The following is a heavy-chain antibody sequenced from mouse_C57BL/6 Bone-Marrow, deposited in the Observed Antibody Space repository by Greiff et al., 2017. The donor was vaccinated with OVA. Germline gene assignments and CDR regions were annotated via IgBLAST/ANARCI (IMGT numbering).Heavy chain of an antibody. CDR3: ARRDSSGTEAMDY. CDR2: IHPNSGST. CDR1: GYTFTSYW. D-gene: IGHD3-2*02. Sequence: VQLQQPGAELVKPGASVKLSCKASGYTFTSYWMHWVKQRPGQGLEWIGMIHPNSGSTNYNEKFKSKATLTVDKSSSTAYMQLSSLTSEDSAVYYCARRDSSGTEAMDYWGQGTSVTVSS. J-gene: IGHJ4*01. V-gene: IGHV1-64*01.